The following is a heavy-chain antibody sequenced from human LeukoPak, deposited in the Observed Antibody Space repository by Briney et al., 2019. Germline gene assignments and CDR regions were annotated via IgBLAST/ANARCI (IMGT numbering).Heavy chain of an antibody. CDR2: MGSNSGDT. CDR1: GYTFTNYD. CDR3: SRDLWVKDWGDLDH. V-gene: IGHV1-8*01. Sequence: ASVEVSCEASGYTFTNYDINWVRQATGQGLEWMGWMGSNSGDTGYAQKFQDRVTMTRDTSISTAYMELTRLRSDDTAVYHCSRDLWVKDWGDLDHWGQGTLVTVSS. D-gene: IGHD7-27*01. J-gene: IGHJ4*02.